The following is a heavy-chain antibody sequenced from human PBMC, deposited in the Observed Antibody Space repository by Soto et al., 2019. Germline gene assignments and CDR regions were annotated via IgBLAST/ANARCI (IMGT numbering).Heavy chain of an antibody. Sequence: QVPLVESGGGVVQPGRSLRLSCAASGFTFSSYAMHWVRQAPGKGLEWVAVISYDGSNKYYADSVKGRFTISRDNSKNTLYLQMNSLRAEDTAVYYCARLNYVTDGLDYWGQGTLVTVSS. CDR1: GFTFSSYA. CDR2: ISYDGSNK. J-gene: IGHJ4*02. D-gene: IGHD1-7*01. V-gene: IGHV3-30-3*01. CDR3: ARLNYVTDGLDY.